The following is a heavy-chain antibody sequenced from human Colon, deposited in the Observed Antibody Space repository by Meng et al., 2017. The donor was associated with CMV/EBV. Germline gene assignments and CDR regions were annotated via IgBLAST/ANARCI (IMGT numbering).Heavy chain of an antibody. CDR2: INHNSGGT. J-gene: IGHJ4*02. V-gene: IGHV1-2*06. CDR1: GYNFTAYA. Sequence: CKDSGYNFTAYAIHWVRQAPGKGLEWMGRINHNSGGTNYGLKFQGRVTMTRDTSISTAYMELSWLRSDDTALYFCANELRDGDYIDFWGPGTLVPSPQ. CDR3: ANELRDGDYIDF. D-gene: IGHD3-10*01.